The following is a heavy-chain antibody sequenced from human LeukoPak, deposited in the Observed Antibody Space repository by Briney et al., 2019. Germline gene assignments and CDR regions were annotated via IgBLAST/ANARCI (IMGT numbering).Heavy chain of an antibody. D-gene: IGHD3-22*01. Sequence: GGSLRLSCEASGFTLSTYAVSWVRQAPGKGLEWVSAISGSGGSTYYADSVKGRFTISRDNSKNTLCLQMNSLRAEDTAVYYCAKDIVITMIVVVDYWGQGTLVTVSS. CDR1: GFTLSTYA. J-gene: IGHJ4*02. CDR3: AKDIVITMIVVVDY. V-gene: IGHV3-23*01. CDR2: ISGSGGST.